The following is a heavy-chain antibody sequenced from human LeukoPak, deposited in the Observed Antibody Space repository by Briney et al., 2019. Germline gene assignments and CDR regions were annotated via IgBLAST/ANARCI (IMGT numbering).Heavy chain of an antibody. CDR2: ITADSGTT. J-gene: IGHJ4*02. CDR3: ASRDYFDY. CDR1: GFTFSTKS. V-gene: IGHV3-48*02. Sequence: GGSLRLSCAASGFTFSTKSMNWVRQAPGKGLEWVSYITADSGTTYYADSVEGRFTISRDNAKNSLFLQMNSLRDEDTAVYYCASRDYFDYWGQGTLVTVSS.